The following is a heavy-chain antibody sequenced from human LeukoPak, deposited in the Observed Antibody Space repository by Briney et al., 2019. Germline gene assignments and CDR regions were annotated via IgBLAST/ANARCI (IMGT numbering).Heavy chain of an antibody. V-gene: IGHV4-34*01. D-gene: IGHD3-22*01. CDR1: GGSFSGYY. CDR2: INHSGST. CDR3: ARVVVIGFDY. J-gene: IGHJ4*03. Sequence: SETLSLTCAVYGGSFSGYYWSWIRQPPGKGLEWIGEINHSGSTNYDPSLKSRVTISVDTSKNQFSLKLSSVTAADTAVYYCARVVVIGFDYWGQGTTVTVSS.